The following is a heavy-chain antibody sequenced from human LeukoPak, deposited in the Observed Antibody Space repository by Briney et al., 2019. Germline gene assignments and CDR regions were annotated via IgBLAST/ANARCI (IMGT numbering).Heavy chain of an antibody. D-gene: IGHD3-22*01. CDR3: ARVVWETYYDSSGYYWY. V-gene: IGHV1-2*02. Sequence: GASVKVSCKACGYTFTGYYMHWVRQAPGQGLEWMGWINPNIGGTNYAQKFQGRVTMTRDTSISTAYMKLSRLRSDATAVYYCARVVWETYYDSSGYYWYWGQGTLVTVSS. CDR1: GYTFTGYY. J-gene: IGHJ4*02. CDR2: INPNIGGT.